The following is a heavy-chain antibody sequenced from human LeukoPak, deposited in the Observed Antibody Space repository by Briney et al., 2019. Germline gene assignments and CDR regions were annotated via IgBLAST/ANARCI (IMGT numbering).Heavy chain of an antibody. CDR3: TRDGSGNSDGSFDI. D-gene: IGHD3-10*01. CDR1: GFSLRSYE. CDR2: ISSSGGTI. Sequence: PGGSLRLSCVVSGFSLRSYEMNWVRQPPGKGLEWVSYISSSGGTIYYADSVKGRFTISRDTAKNSLYLQMNSLRGEDKAVYYCTRDGSGNSDGSFDIWGQGTMVTVSS. V-gene: IGHV3-48*03. J-gene: IGHJ3*02.